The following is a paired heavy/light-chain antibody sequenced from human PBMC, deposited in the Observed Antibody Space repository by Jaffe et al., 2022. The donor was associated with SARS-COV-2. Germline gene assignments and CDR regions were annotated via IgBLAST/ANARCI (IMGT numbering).Light chain of an antibody. CDR3: GTWDCSLSVWV. CDR2: END. J-gene: IGLJ3*02. V-gene: IGLV1-51*02. CDR1: SSNIANNY. Sequence: QSVLTQPPSVSAAPGQKVTIFCSGGSSNIANNYVSWYQQLPGTAPKLLIYENDKRPSGIPDRFSGSKSGTSAILGITGLQTGDEADYYCGTWDCSLSVWVFGGGTKLTVL.
Heavy chain of an antibody. D-gene: IGHD3-10*01. CDR2: ISHSGST. V-gene: IGHV4-39*01. J-gene: IGHJ6*03. Sequence: QLQLQESGPGLVKPSETLSLTCTVSGGSISSSSYYWGWIRQPPGKGLEWIGIISHSGSTYDNPSLRSRVTISVDTSKNQFSLKLTSVTAADTAVYYCARLPMGLIGRSRGSLWSSGSLWDCKYYYMDVWGKGTTVTVSS. CDR3: ARLPMGLIGRSRGSLWSSGSLWDCKYYYMDV. CDR1: GGSISSSSYY.